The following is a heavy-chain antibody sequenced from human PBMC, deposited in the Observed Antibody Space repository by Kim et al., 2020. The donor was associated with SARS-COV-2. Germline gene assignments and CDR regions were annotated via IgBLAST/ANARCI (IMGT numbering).Heavy chain of an antibody. CDR2: ICWNSSSI. D-gene: IGHD3-10*01. CDR3: AKDSARITMVRGVISNYYYYGMDV. J-gene: IGHJ6*02. CDR1: GFTFGGYA. Sequence: GGSLRLSCAASGFTFGGYAMHWVRQAPGKGLEWVSVICWNSSSIYYADSLKGRFTISRDNAKNSLYLQMNSLRAEDTALYYCAKDSARITMVRGVISNYYYYGMDVWGQGPTVTVSS. V-gene: IGHV3-9*01.